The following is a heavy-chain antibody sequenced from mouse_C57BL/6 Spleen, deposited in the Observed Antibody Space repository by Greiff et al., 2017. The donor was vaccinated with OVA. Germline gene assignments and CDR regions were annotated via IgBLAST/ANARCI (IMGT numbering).Heavy chain of an antibody. CDR3: ARWGSGVFDY. V-gene: IGHV1-18*01. D-gene: IGHD4-1*01. Sequence: VQLQQSGPELVKPGASVKIPCKASGYTFTDYNMDWVKQSHGKSLEWIGDINPNNGGTIYNQKFKGKATLNVDKSSSTAYMELRSLTSEDTAVYYCARWGSGVFDYWGQGTTLTVSS. J-gene: IGHJ2*01. CDR1: GYTFTDYN. CDR2: INPNNGGT.